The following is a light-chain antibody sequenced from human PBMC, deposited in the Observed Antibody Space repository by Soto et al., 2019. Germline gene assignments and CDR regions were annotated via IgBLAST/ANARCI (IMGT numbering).Light chain of an antibody. J-gene: IGKJ1*01. CDR3: QQYNSYSLT. V-gene: IGKV1-5*03. CDR1: QSISSW. CDR2: KAS. Sequence: DIQMTQSPSTLSASVGDRVTITSRASQSISSWLAWYQQKPGKAPKLLIYKASSLESGVPSRFSGSGSGTEFTLTISSLQPDDFATYYCQQYNSYSLTFGQGTKVEIK.